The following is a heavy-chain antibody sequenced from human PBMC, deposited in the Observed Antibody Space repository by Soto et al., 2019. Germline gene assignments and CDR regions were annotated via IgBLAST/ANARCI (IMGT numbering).Heavy chain of an antibody. CDR3: AKDGVGSYGDYVKVLDY. CDR2: ISGSGGST. CDR1: GFTFSSYA. J-gene: IGHJ4*02. Sequence: LRLSCAASGFTFSSYAMSWVRQAPGKGLEWVSAISGSGGSTYYADSVKGRFTISRDNSKNTLYLQMNSLRAEDMAVYYCAKDGVGSYGDYVKVLDYWGQGTLVTVSS. V-gene: IGHV3-23*01. D-gene: IGHD4-17*01.